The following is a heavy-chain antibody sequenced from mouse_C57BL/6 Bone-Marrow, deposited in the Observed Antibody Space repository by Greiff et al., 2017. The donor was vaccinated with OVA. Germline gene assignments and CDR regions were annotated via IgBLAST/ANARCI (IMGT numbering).Heavy chain of an antibody. Sequence: EVQVVESGPGLVKPSQSLSLTCSVTGYSITSGYYWNWIRQFPGNKLEWMGYISYDGSNNYNPSLKNRISITRDTSKNQFFLKLNSVTTEDTATYYCARASFITTVVDAMDYWGQGTSVTVSS. J-gene: IGHJ4*01. CDR2: ISYDGSN. D-gene: IGHD1-1*01. CDR1: GYSITSGYY. CDR3: ARASFITTVVDAMDY. V-gene: IGHV3-6*01.